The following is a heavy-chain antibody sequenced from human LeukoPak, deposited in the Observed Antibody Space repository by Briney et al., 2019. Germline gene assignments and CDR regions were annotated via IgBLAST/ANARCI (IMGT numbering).Heavy chain of an antibody. Sequence: RPGGSLRLSCAASGFTFDDYGMSWVRQAPGKGLEWVSGINWNGGSTGYADSVKGRFTISRDNAKNSLCLQMNSLRAEDTALYYCARVADYGGNSDYDYWGQGTLVTVSS. CDR1: GFTFDDYG. CDR3: ARVADYGGNSDYDY. D-gene: IGHD4-23*01. V-gene: IGHV3-20*04. CDR2: INWNGGST. J-gene: IGHJ4*02.